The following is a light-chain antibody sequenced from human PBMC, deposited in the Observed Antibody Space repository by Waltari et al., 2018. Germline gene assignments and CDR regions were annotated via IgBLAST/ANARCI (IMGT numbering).Light chain of an antibody. J-gene: IGLJ3*02. CDR2: EGT. Sequence: QSALTQPASVSGSPGQSITISCTGTTSTFGSYALVSWYQQHPDKAPKLMVYEGTKRPPGISTRCSGAKAGTTASRTISGLQAEDEADYYCCSYAGNTVWVFGGGTKLTVL. CDR1: TSTFGSYAL. CDR3: CSYAGNTVWV. V-gene: IGLV2-23*01.